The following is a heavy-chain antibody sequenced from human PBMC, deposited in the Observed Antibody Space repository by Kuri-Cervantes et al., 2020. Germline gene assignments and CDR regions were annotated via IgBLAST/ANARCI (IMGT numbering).Heavy chain of an antibody. CDR3: ARHKELDAFDI. CDR1: GGSISSYY. CDR2: IYTSGST. Sequence: GSLRLSCTVSGGSISSYYWSWIRQPAGKGLEWIGRIYTSGSTNYNPSLKSRVTMSVDTSKNQFSLKLSSVTAADTAVYYCARHKELDAFDIWAKGQWSPSPQ. J-gene: IGHJ3*02. D-gene: IGHD1-7*01. V-gene: IGHV4-4*07.